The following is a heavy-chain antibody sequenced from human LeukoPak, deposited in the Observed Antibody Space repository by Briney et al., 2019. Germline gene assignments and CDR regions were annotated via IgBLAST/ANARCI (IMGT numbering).Heavy chain of an antibody. J-gene: IGHJ4*02. Sequence: GESLKLSCKASGYSFSSYWIAWVRQMPGKGLEYMGIIFPGDSDTRYSPSFQGQVTISADKFITTAYLQWSSLKASDTAMYYCARRDGSFDYWGRGTLVTVSS. CDR3: ARRDGSFDY. CDR2: IFPGDSDT. D-gene: IGHD3-10*01. V-gene: IGHV5-51*01. CDR1: GYSFSSYW.